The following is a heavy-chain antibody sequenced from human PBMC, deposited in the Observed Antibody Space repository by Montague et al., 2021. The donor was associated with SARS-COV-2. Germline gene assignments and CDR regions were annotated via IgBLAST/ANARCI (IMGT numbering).Heavy chain of an antibody. J-gene: IGHJ4*02. V-gene: IGHV4-34*01. Sequence: SETRSLTCAVYGGSFGDDHWSWIRQPPGKGLEWIGDIKQSGSTNYNPSLKSRVTISVDTSKNQFSLKLTSVTAADTAVYFCARGHLSVSMIVVVFTSASYYFDYWGRGAQVTASS. D-gene: IGHD3-22*01. CDR3: ARGHLSVSMIVVVFTSASYYFDY. CDR2: IKQSGST. CDR1: GGSFGDDH.